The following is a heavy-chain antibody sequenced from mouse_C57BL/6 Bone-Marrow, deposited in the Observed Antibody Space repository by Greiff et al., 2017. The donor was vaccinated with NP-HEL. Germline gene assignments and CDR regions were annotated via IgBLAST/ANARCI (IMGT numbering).Heavy chain of an antibody. CDR2: IYPRSGNT. Sequence: VQLQQSGAELARPGASVKLSCKASGYTFTSYGISWVKQRTGQGLEWIGEIYPRSGNTYYNEKFKGKATLTADKSSSTAYMELRSLTSEDSAVYFCARDDDGYPYWYFDVWGTGTTVTVSS. CDR1: GYTFTSYG. CDR3: ARDDDGYPYWYFDV. V-gene: IGHV1-81*01. J-gene: IGHJ1*03. D-gene: IGHD2-3*01.